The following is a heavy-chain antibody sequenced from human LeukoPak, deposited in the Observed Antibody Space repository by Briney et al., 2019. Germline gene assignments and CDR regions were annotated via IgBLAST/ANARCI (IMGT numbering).Heavy chain of an antibody. CDR2: INPNSGGT. Sequence: ASVKVSCKASGYTFTGYYMHWVRQAPGQGLEWMGWINPNSGGTNYAQKFQGRVTMTRDTSISTAYMEQSRLRSDDTAVYYCARDDDYGGNQGFENWGQGTLVTVSS. D-gene: IGHD4-23*01. CDR1: GYTFTGYY. J-gene: IGHJ4*02. V-gene: IGHV1-2*02. CDR3: ARDDDYGGNQGFEN.